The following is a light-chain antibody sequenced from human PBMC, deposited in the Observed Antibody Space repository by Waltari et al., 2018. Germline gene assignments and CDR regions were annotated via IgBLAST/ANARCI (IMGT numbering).Light chain of an antibody. Sequence: DIVMTQSPASVAVPLGERATLNCKSNHSLLFGSSRNYLAWDQQRRGQPPKLLLYWASIRESGVPDRIVGSGSGTDFTLTINNLQAEDVALYYCQHYYRAPYSFGQGTKLEI. CDR1: HSLLFGSSRNY. J-gene: IGKJ2*03. CDR3: QHYYRAPYS. V-gene: IGKV4-1*01. CDR2: WAS.